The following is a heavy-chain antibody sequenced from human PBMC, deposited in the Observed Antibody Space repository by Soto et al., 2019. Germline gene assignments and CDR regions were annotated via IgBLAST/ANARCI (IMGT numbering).Heavy chain of an antibody. V-gene: IGHV4-59*01. CDR1: GGSISSGY. J-gene: IGHJ2*01. Sequence: SETLSLTCTVSGGSISSGYWSWLRQSPGEGLEWIGHISSTGTTNYSPSLKSRVFMSVDTSKTQISLKVSSVNAADTAVYYCARGTFSYSGYEPHWYFDFWGRGTLVPGSS. CDR2: ISSTGTT. D-gene: IGHD5-12*01. CDR3: ARGTFSYSGYEPHWYFDF.